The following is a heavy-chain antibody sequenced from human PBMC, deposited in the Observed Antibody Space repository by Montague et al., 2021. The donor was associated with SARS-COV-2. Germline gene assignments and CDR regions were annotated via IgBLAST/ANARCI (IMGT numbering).Heavy chain of an antibody. CDR2: IKQDGSEK. Sequence: SLRLSCAASGFTFGNYWMTWVRQAPGEGLEWVANIKQDGSEKYYEDSVKGRFTISRDNAKNSVYLQMNSLRVEDAAVYYCAGSNSGLDSGDPWGQGTLVTVSS. J-gene: IGHJ5*02. V-gene: IGHV3-7*01. D-gene: IGHD5-12*01. CDR3: AGSNSGLDSGDP. CDR1: GFTFGNYW.